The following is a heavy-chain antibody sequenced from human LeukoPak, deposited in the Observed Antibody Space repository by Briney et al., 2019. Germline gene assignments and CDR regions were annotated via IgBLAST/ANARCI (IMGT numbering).Heavy chain of an antibody. CDR3: GKTTVGYSSGRYPGWPVDY. Sequence: GSLRLSCAASGFTFNSYAMYWVRQAPGKGLEWISGIFGSGGSPHYADSVKGRFTISRDNSQEIVYLQLDSLRVEDTALYYCGKTTVGYSSGRYPGWPVDYWGQGALVTVSS. J-gene: IGHJ4*02. CDR2: IFGSGGSP. D-gene: IGHD2-15*01. V-gene: IGHV3-23*01. CDR1: GFTFNSYA.